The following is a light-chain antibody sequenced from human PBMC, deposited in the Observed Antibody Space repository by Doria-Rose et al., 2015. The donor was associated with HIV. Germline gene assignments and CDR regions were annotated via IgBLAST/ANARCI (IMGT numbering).Light chain of an antibody. V-gene: IGKV3-15*01. CDR1: QGIGSD. CDR3: QQYSQWPPYT. J-gene: IGKJ2*01. CDR2: RAS. Sequence: TQSPATLSVSPRERATLSCRASQGIGSDLAWYQQTPGQAPRLLIYRASIRATGIPPRFTGGGSGTEFTLTISSLQSEDFAVYFCQQYSQWPPYTFGQGAKLEVK.